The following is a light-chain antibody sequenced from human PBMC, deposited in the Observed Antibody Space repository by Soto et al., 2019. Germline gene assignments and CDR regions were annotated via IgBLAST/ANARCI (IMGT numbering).Light chain of an antibody. CDR3: QQYNSFSIT. J-gene: IGKJ4*01. V-gene: IGKV1-5*01. CDR2: YAS. Sequence: DIQMTQSPSTLSASVGYRVTITCRPSQSISSWLAWYQQKPGKAPQLLIYYASSLQSGVPSRLSGSGSGTEFTLTISSLQPDDFATYYCQQYNSFSITFGGGTKVEIK. CDR1: QSISSW.